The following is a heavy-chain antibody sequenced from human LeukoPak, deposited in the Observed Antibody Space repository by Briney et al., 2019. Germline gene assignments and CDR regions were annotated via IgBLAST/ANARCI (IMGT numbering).Heavy chain of an antibody. CDR1: GFTFDDYA. D-gene: IGHD6-13*01. J-gene: IGHJ4*02. CDR3: ERGPCSSSWFYFDY. V-gene: IGHV3-33*08. CDR2: IWLDGSNL. Sequence: GRSLRLSCAASGFTFDDYAMHWVRQAPGKGLEWVAVIWLDGSNLFYADSVKGRFTISRDNSKNTLYLQMNSLIAEDTAVYYCERGPCSSSWFYFDYWVQGTLVTVS.